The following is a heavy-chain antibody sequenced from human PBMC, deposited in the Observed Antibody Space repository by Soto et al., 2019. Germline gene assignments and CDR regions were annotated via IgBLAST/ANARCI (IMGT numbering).Heavy chain of an antibody. Sequence: GGSLRLSCAASGFTFSSYAMSWVRQAPGKGLEWVSAISGSGGSTYYADSVKGRFTISRDNSKNTLYLQMNSLRAEDTAVYYCAKDTTGPYYYYYMDVWGKGTTVTVSS. CDR1: GFTFSSYA. D-gene: IGHD2-2*01. CDR2: ISGSGGST. J-gene: IGHJ6*03. CDR3: AKDTTGPYYYYYMDV. V-gene: IGHV3-23*01.